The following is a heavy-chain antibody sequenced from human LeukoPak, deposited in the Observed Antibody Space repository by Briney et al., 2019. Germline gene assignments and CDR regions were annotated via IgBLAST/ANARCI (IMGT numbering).Heavy chain of an antibody. Sequence: GRSLRLSCAASGFTFSSYGMNWVRQAPGKGLEWVSYISSSSSTIYYADSVKGRFTISRDNAKNSLYLQMNSLRDEDTAVYYCARASSGSYYGDFDYWGQGTLVTVSS. D-gene: IGHD1-26*01. CDR3: ARASSGSYYGDFDY. J-gene: IGHJ4*02. V-gene: IGHV3-48*02. CDR1: GFTFSSYG. CDR2: ISSSSSTI.